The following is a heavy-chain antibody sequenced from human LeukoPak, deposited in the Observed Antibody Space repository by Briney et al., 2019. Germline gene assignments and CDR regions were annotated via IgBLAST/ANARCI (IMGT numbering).Heavy chain of an antibody. CDR1: GFTFSSYA. CDR2: ISGSGGST. CDR3: AKAAYSNNWYFFDY. J-gene: IGHJ4*02. Sequence: GGSLRLSCAASGFTFSSYAMSWVRQAPGKGLEWVSGISGSGGSTFYADSVKGRFTISRDNPKNTLYLQMNSLRAEDTAVYYCAKAAYSNNWYFFDYWGQATLVTVSS. V-gene: IGHV3-23*01. D-gene: IGHD1-20*01.